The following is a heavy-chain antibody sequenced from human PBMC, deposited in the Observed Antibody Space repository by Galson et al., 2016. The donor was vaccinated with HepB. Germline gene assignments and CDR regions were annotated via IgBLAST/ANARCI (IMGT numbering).Heavy chain of an antibody. D-gene: IGHD6-13*01. J-gene: IGHJ5*02. V-gene: IGHV4-59*01. Sequence: SETLSLTCTVSGGSISSYYWSWIRQPPGKGLEWIGYIYYSGSPNYNPSLKSRVTISVDTSKNQISLKLSSVTAADTAVYYCAREGSSSWWNWFDPWGQGTLVTVSS. CDR2: IYYSGSP. CDR3: AREGSSSWWNWFDP. CDR1: GGSISSYY.